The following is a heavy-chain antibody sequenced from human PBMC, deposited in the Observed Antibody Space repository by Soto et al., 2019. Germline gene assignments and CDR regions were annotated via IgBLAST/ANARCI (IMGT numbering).Heavy chain of an antibody. Sequence: QVQLVQSGAEVKKPGSSVKVSCKASGGTFSSYAISWVRQAPGQGLEWMGGIIPIFGTANYAQKFQGRVTITADESTRTAYMELSSLRSEDTAVYYGARGYGIAAAATNWFDPWGQGTLVTVSS. CDR1: GGTFSSYA. CDR2: IIPIFGTA. D-gene: IGHD6-13*01. V-gene: IGHV1-69*12. J-gene: IGHJ5*02. CDR3: ARGYGIAAAATNWFDP.